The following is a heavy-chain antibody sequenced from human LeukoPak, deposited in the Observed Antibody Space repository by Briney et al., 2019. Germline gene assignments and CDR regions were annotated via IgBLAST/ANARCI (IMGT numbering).Heavy chain of an antibody. D-gene: IGHD4-23*01. CDR1: GYSFTTYW. V-gene: IGHV5-51*01. CDR3: ARRTSNDYGGNSAAY. CDR2: IYPGDSDT. Sequence: GESLKISCKGSGYSFTTYWIGWVRQMPGKGLEWMGIIYPGDSDTRYSPSFQGQVTISADKSISTAYLQWSSLKASDTAMYYCARRTSNDYGGNSAAYWGQGTLVTVSS. J-gene: IGHJ4*02.